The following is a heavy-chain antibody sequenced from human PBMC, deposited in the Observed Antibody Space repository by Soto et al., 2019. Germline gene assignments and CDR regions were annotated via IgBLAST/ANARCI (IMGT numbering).Heavy chain of an antibody. V-gene: IGHV3-53*04. CDR3: PGGYDSSGYYYEGYFDY. J-gene: IGHJ4*02. CDR2: IYSGGST. Sequence: EVQLVESGGGLVQPGGSLRLSCAASGFTVSSNYMSWVRQAPGKGLEWVSVIYSGGSTYYADSVKGRFTISRHNSKNTLSLQMNSLRAEDTAVYYCPGGYDSSGYYYEGYFDYWGQGTLVTVSS. D-gene: IGHD3-22*01. CDR1: GFTVSSNY.